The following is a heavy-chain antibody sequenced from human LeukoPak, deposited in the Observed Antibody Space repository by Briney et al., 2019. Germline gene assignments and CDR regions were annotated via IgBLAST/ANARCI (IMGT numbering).Heavy chain of an antibody. CDR3: SRGLGQPVDS. J-gene: IGHJ4*02. D-gene: IGHD6-6*01. V-gene: IGHV3-74*01. CDR1: GFIFRNDW. Sequence: GGSLRLSCVGSGFIFRNDWMHWVRQAPGKGLVWVSRLYSEGGRTYYADSVKGRFTISRDNAKNTLYLQMNSLTVEDTAVYYCSRGLGQPVDSWGQGTLVTVSS. CDR2: LYSEGGRT.